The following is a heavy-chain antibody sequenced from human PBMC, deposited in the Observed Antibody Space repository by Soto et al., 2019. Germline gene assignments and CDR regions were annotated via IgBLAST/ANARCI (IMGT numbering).Heavy chain of an antibody. V-gene: IGHV4-30-2*05. D-gene: IGHD2-15*01. Sequence: PSETLSLTCAVSGGSIGSGGYSWSWIRQPPGKGLEWIGYIYHSGSTYYNPSFESRVAISLDTSKSQFSLNVTSVTAADTAVYFCARGRYCLTGRCFPNWFDSWGQGTLVTVSS. CDR2: IYHSGST. CDR1: GGSIGSGGYS. J-gene: IGHJ5*01. CDR3: ARGRYCLTGRCFPNWFDS.